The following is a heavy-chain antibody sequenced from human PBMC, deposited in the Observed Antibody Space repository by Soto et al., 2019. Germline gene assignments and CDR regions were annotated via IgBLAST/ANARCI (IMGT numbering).Heavy chain of an antibody. J-gene: IGHJ4*02. CDR1: RFTFSNYA. V-gene: IGHV3-23*01. D-gene: IGHD2-2*01. CDR3: AKGGSSSSSPLDY. CDR2: ISDSGGTT. Sequence: GGSLRLSCAASRFTFSNYAMNWVRQAPGKGLEWVSVISDSGGTTYYTDSVKGRFIVSRDNSKNTLYLQMNSLRAEETAVYYCAKGGSSSSSPLDYWGRGTLVTVSS.